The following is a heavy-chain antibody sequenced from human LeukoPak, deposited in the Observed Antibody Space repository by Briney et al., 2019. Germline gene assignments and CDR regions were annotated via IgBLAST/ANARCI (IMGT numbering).Heavy chain of an antibody. V-gene: IGHV4-34*01. CDR3: ASRLWSSPNYNYYMDA. Sequence: SETLSLTCAVYGGSFSASYWSWIRQSPGKGLEWIGEVNHSGTTNYNPSLKSRVTVSVGTSMNQFSLNLRSVTAADTAVYYCASRLWSSPNYNYYMDAWGQATPVTVSS. D-gene: IGHD5-18*01. CDR2: VNHSGTT. J-gene: IGHJ6*03. CDR1: GGSFSASY.